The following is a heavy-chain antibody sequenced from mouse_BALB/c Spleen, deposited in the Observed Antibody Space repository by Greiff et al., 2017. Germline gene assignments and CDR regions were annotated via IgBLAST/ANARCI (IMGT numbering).Heavy chain of an antibody. CDR3: ARRKDGSSAWFAY. CDR1: GFTFSSYA. D-gene: IGHD1-1*01. CDR2: ISSGGSYT. J-gene: IGHJ3*01. V-gene: IGHV5-9-4*01. Sequence: EVQLVESGGGLVKPGGSLKLSCAASGFTFSSYAMSWVRQSPEKRLEWVAEISSGGSYTYYPDTVTGRFTISRDNAKNTLYLEMSSLRSEDTAMYYCARRKDGSSAWFAYWGQGTLVTVSA.